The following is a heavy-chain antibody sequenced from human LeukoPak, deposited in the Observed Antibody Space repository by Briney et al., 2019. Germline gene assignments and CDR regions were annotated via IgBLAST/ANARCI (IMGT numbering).Heavy chain of an antibody. D-gene: IGHD4-11*01. CDR2: IYYSGST. J-gene: IGHJ6*03. CDR3: ARTEASNSYYYYYYMDV. CDR1: GGSISSGDYY. Sequence: SQTLSLTCTVSGGSISSGDYYWSWIRQPPGKGLEWIGYIYYSGSTYYNPSLKSRVTISVDTSKNQFSLKLSSVTAADTAVYYCARTEASNSYYYYYYMDVWGKGTTVTVSS. V-gene: IGHV4-30-4*08.